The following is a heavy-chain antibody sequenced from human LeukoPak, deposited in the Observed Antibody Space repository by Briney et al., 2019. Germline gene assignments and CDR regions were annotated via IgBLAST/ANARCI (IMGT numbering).Heavy chain of an antibody. CDR1: GGSISSGDYY. Sequence: SETLSLTCTVSGGSISSGDYYWSWIRQPPGKGLEWIGYIYYSGSTYYNPSLKSRVTISVDKSKNQFSLKLSSVTAADTAVYYCAVKLRYSYYFDYWGQGTLVTVSS. J-gene: IGHJ4*02. V-gene: IGHV4-30-4*01. CDR3: AVKLRYSYYFDY. D-gene: IGHD3-9*01. CDR2: IYYSGST.